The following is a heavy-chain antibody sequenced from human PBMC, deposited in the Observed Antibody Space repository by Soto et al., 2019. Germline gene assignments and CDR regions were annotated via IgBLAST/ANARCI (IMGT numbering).Heavy chain of an antibody. CDR1: GLTFSTYA. J-gene: IGHJ4*02. D-gene: IGHD6-19*01. CDR2: FSGSGVST. V-gene: IGHV3-23*01. CDR3: AKDNGYSSGWKDY. Sequence: EVQLLESGGGLVQPGGSLRLSCAASGLTFSTYAITWFRQAPGKGLGWVSAFSGSGVSTYNAASVKGRFTISRDNAKNTLYLQMNSLRAEDTAVYYCAKDNGYSSGWKDYWGQGTLVTVSS.